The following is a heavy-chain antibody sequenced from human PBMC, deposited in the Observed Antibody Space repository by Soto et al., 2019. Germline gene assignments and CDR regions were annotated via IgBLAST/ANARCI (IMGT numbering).Heavy chain of an antibody. V-gene: IGHV1-18*01. CDR2: ISGYNGHT. D-gene: IGHD3-16*01. CDR3: AREGEMPYYYYGLDV. J-gene: IGHJ6*02. CDR1: GYTFTTYG. Sequence: QGQLVQSGAEVRKPGASVKVSCKASGYTFTTYGISWVRQAPGQGLEWMGGISGYNGHTKYAQKFQGRVTMTTDTSASTVYMDLRSLRSDDTAVYYCAREGEMPYYYYGLDVWGQGTTVTVSS.